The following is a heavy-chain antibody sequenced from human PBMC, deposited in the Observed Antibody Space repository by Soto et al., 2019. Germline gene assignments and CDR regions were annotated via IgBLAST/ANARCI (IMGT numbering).Heavy chain of an antibody. CDR3: ARERCKVGNCYLDY. V-gene: IGHV4-59*12. Sequence: SETLSLTYTVSDGFISTYYWSWIRQSPGGGLEWIGYGHHSGSSNYNPSLKSRVTISVDTSKNQFSLKVTSVTVADTAVYYCARERCKVGNCYLDYWAQG. D-gene: IGHD2-15*01. CDR1: DGFISTYY. J-gene: IGHJ4*02. CDR2: GHHSGSS.